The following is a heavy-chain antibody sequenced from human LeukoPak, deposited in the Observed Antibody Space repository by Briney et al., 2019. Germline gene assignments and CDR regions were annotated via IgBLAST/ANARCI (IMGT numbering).Heavy chain of an antibody. Sequence: PSQTLSLTCTVSGGSISSGGYYWSWIRQHPGKGLEWIGYIYYSGSTYYNPSLKSRVTISVDTSKNQFSLKLSSVTAADTAVYYCATRLVSPGSLDNDYWGQGTLVTVSS. CDR1: GGSISSGGYY. D-gene: IGHD1-26*01. CDR3: ATRLVSPGSLDNDY. CDR2: IYYSGST. V-gene: IGHV4-31*03. J-gene: IGHJ4*02.